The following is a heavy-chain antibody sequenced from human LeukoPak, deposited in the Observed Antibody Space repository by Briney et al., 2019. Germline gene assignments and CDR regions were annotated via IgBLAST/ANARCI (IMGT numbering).Heavy chain of an antibody. CDR1: GFTFSSYS. D-gene: IGHD2-21*02. V-gene: IGHV3-48*02. CDR3: ARAVTVVTRGGLVFDY. CDR2: ISISNNSI. J-gene: IGHJ4*02. Sequence: PGGSLRLSCAASGFTFSSYSMNWVRQAPGKGVEWVSYISISNNSIYYADSVTGLFTISRDNAKNSLFLQMNSLRDEDTSVYYCARAVTVVTRGGLVFDYWGQGTLVTVSS.